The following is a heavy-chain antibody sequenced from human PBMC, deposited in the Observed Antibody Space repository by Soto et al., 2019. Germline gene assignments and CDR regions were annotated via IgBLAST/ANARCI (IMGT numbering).Heavy chain of an antibody. CDR3: AGDKGSGSYHDAFDI. Sequence: GGSLRLSCAASGFTVSSNYMSWVRQAPGKGLEWVSVIYSGGSTYYADSVKGRFTISRDNSKNTLYLQMNSLRAEDTAVDYCAGDKGSGSYHDAFDIWGQGTMVTVSS. CDR2: IYSGGST. D-gene: IGHD1-26*01. CDR1: GFTVSSNY. J-gene: IGHJ3*02. V-gene: IGHV3-53*01.